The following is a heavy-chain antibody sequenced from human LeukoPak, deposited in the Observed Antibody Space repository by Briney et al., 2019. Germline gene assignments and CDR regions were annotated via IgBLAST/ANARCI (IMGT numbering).Heavy chain of an antibody. CDR3: ARLTLLDEDDY. CDR2: IDPYDSYT. J-gene: IGHJ4*02. CDR1: GYSFTNYW. D-gene: IGHD1-1*01. Sequence: PGESLKISCKGSGYSFTNYWIGWVRQMPGKGLEWMGRIDPYDSYTNYSPSFQGHVTISVDKSTSTAHLQWSSLKASDTAIYYCARLTLLDEDDYWGQGTLVTVSS. V-gene: IGHV5-10-1*01.